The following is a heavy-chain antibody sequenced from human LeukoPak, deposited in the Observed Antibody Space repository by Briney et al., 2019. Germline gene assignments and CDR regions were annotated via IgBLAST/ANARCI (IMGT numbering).Heavy chain of an antibody. CDR2: VDPEDGET. D-gene: IGHD3-22*01. CDR1: GYTFTDCY. Sequence: GASVKVSCKASGYTFTDCYMHWVQQAPGKGLEWMGRVDPEDGETIYAEKFQGRVTITADTSTDTAYMELSSLRSEDTAVYYCATAVVYDSSGSLGLDYWGQGTLVTVSS. J-gene: IGHJ4*02. V-gene: IGHV1-69-2*01. CDR3: ATAVVYDSSGSLGLDY.